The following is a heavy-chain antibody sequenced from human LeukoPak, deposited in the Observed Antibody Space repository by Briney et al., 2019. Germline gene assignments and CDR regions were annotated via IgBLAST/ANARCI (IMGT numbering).Heavy chain of an antibody. J-gene: IGHJ6*02. Sequence: PSETLSLTCTVSGGSISSYYWSWIRQPPGKGLEWIGYIYYSGSTNYDPSLKSRVTISVDTSKYQFSLKLSSVTAADTAVYYCARGKAAHDYYYYGMDVWGQGTTVTVSS. D-gene: IGHD6-6*01. CDR2: IYYSGST. CDR3: ARGKAAHDYYYYGMDV. CDR1: GGSISSYY. V-gene: IGHV4-59*01.